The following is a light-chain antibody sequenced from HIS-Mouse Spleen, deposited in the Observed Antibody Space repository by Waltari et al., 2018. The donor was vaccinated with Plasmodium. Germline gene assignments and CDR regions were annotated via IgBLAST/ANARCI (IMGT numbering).Light chain of an antibody. Sequence: SYELTQPPSVSVSPGHTARITCSGDALPKKYAYWYQQKSGQAPVLVIYEDSKRPSGIPERFSGAISGTMATLTISGAQVEDEADYYCYSTDSSGNHRVFGGGTKLTVL. CDR1: ALPKKY. J-gene: IGLJ3*02. V-gene: IGLV3-10*01. CDR3: YSTDSSGNHRV. CDR2: EDS.